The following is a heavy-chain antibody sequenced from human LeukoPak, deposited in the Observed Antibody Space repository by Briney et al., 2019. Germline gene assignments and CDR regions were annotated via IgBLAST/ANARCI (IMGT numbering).Heavy chain of an antibody. CDR1: GLTFDAYA. J-gene: IGHJ5*02. Sequence: GGSLRLSCAASGLTFDAYAMHWFRQAPGKGLEWVSGISWNSGSIGYADSVKGRFTISRDNAKNSLYLQMNSLRAEDTALYYCAKDSRRWLQYESFDPWGQGTLVTVSS. CDR3: AKDSRRWLQYESFDP. V-gene: IGHV3-9*01. CDR2: ISWNSGSI. D-gene: IGHD5-24*01.